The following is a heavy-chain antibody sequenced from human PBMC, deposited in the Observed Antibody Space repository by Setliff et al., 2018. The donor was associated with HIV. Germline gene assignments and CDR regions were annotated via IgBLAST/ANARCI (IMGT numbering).Heavy chain of an antibody. CDR3: ARQKKSSSWSPNDY. J-gene: IGHJ4*02. V-gene: IGHV4-59*04. D-gene: IGHD2-2*01. Sequence: SETLSLTCTVSGGSISSYYWSWIRQPPGKGLEWIGYITYSGSAYYNPSLKSRVTMSVDTSKNQFSLKVKSVTAADTAVYYCARQKKSSSWSPNDYWGQGTLVTVSS. CDR2: ITYSGSA. CDR1: GGSISSYY.